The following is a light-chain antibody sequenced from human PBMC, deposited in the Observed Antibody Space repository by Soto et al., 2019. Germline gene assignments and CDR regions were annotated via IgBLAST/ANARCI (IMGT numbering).Light chain of an antibody. Sequence: QSVLTQPPSASGSPGQSVTISCSGASSDVGGYNYVSWYQQHPGKAPKLMIYEVSQRPSGVPDRFSGSKSGNTASLTVSGLQAEDEADYYCSSYACSNNLVFGGGTKLTVL. J-gene: IGLJ2*01. V-gene: IGLV2-8*01. CDR1: SSDVGGYNY. CDR2: EVS. CDR3: SSYACSNNLV.